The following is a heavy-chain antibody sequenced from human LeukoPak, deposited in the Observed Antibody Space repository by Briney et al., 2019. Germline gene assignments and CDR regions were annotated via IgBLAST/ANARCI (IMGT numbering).Heavy chain of an antibody. CDR2: IYYSGST. Sequence: SETLSLTCTVSGGSISSSSYYWGWIRQPPGKGLEWIGSIYYSGSTYYNPPLKSRVTISVDTSKNQFSLKLSSVTAADTAVYYCARQRAAAGMGYWGQGTLVTVSS. J-gene: IGHJ4*02. V-gene: IGHV4-39*01. CDR1: GGSISSSSYY. D-gene: IGHD6-13*01. CDR3: ARQRAAAGMGY.